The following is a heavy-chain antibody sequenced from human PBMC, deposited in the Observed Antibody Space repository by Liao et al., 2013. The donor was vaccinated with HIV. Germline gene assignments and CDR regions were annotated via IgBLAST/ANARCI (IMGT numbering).Heavy chain of an antibody. V-gene: IGHV4-39*07. Sequence: QLQLQESGPGLVKPSETLSLTCTVSGGSISRSSYYWGWIRQPPGKGLEWIGSIYYSGSTYYNPSLKSRVTISVDTSKNQFSLKLSSVTAADTAVYYCARDRIVVVPAGNWFDPWGQGTLVTVSS. CDR2: IYYSGST. D-gene: IGHD2-2*01. CDR3: ARDRIVVVPAGNWFDP. CDR1: GGSISRSSYY. J-gene: IGHJ5*02.